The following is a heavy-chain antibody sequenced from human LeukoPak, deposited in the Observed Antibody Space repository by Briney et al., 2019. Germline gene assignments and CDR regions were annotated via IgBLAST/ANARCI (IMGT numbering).Heavy chain of an antibody. D-gene: IGHD5-24*01. CDR1: GFTCSSYW. V-gene: IGHV3-7*01. CDR3: ARDREIWLPHNWFDP. J-gene: IGHJ5*02. CDR2: IKQDGSEE. Sequence: GGSLRLSCAASGFTCSSYWMSWVRQAPGKGLEWVANIKQDGSEEYYVDSVKGRFTISRDNAKNSVLLQMTSLRADDTAVYYCARDREIWLPHNWFDPWGQGTLVTVSS.